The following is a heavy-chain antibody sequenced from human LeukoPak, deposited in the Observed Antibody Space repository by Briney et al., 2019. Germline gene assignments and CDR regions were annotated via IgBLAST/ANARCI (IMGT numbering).Heavy chain of an antibody. V-gene: IGHV3-48*04. CDR2: ISSNSITM. CDR3: AQSFDN. CDR1: GFTFSSYS. Sequence: GGSLRLSCAASGFTFSSYSMNWVRQAPGRRLEWVSYISSNSITMYYADSVKGRFTISRDNAKNSLYLQMNSLRAEDTAVYYCAQSFDNWGQGTLVTVSS. J-gene: IGHJ4*02.